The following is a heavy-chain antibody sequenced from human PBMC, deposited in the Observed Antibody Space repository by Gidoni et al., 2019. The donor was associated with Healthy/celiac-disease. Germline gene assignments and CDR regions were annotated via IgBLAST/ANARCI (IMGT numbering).Heavy chain of an antibody. CDR2: FDPEDGET. CDR3: ATVPSGYDYRGWFDP. D-gene: IGHD5-12*01. CDR1: GYTFTELS. J-gene: IGHJ5*02. Sequence: QLQLVQSGAEVKKPGASVKVSCKVSGYTFTELSIHWVRQAPGKGLEWMGGFDPEDGETIYAQKFQGRVTMTEDTSTDTAYMELSSLRSEDTAVYYCATVPSGYDYRGWFDPWGQGTLVTVSS. V-gene: IGHV1-24*01.